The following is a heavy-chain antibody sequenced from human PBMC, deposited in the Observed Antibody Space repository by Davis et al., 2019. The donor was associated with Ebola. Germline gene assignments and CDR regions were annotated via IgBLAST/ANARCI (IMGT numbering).Heavy chain of an antibody. CDR3: VRAYYGASY. CDR2: IWYDGSNK. D-gene: IGHD4-17*01. V-gene: IGHV3-33*08. Sequence: GGSLRLSCAASGFTFSNAWMSWVRQAPGKGLEWVAVIWYDGSNKYYADSVKGRFTISRDNSKNTLYLQMSSLRAEDTAVYYCVRAYYGASYWGQGTLVTVSS. J-gene: IGHJ4*02. CDR1: GFTFSNAW.